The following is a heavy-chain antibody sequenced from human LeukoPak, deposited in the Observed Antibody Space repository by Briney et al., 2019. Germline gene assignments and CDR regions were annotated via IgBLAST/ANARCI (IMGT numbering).Heavy chain of an antibody. D-gene: IGHD6-6*01. V-gene: IGHV1-69*05. J-gene: IGHJ5*02. CDR1: GGTFSSYA. CDR2: IIPIFGTA. CDR3: ARGVGQLVMYNRFDP. Sequence: SVKVSCKASGGTFSSYAISWVRQAPGQGLEWMGGIIPIFGTANYAQKFQGRVTITRDTSASTAYMELSSLRSEDTAVYYCARGVGQLVMYNRFDPWGQGTLVTVSS.